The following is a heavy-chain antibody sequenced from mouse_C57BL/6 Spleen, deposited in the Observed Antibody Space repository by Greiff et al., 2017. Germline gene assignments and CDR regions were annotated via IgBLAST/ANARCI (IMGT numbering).Heavy chain of an antibody. Sequence: QVQLQQPGAELVRPGASVTLSCKASGYTFTDYEMHWVKQTPVHGLEWIGAIDPETGGTAYNQKFKGKAILTADKSSSTAYMELRSLTSADSAVYYCTREGEYDNYVAWFAYWGQGTLVTVSA. J-gene: IGHJ3*01. CDR3: TREGEYDNYVAWFAY. V-gene: IGHV1-15*01. CDR2: IDPETGGT. D-gene: IGHD2-1*01. CDR1: GYTFTDYE.